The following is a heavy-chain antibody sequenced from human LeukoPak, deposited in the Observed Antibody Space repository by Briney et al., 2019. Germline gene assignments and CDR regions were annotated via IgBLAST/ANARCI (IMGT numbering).Heavy chain of an antibody. J-gene: IGHJ5*02. V-gene: IGHV5-51*01. Sequence: GESLKISCKGSGYSFTSYWIGWVRQMPGKGLEWMGIIHPGDSDTRYSPSFQGQVTISADKSISTAYLQWSSLKASDTAMYYCARRLYCSSTSCDWFDPWGQGTLVTVSS. CDR2: IHPGDSDT. CDR1: GYSFTSYW. CDR3: ARRLYCSSTSCDWFDP. D-gene: IGHD2-2*01.